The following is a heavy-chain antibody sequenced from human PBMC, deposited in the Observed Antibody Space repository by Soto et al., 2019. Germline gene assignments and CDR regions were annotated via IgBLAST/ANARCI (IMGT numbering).Heavy chain of an antibody. Sequence: SVKVSCKASGGTLSSHAISWVRQAPGQGLEWMGGIIPFFKAANYAQKFQGRVTITADDSTSKAYMDLYSLRCEDTAVYYCTRDVPLNYYDATFSYYAMDVWGQGTTVTVSS. J-gene: IGHJ6*02. CDR1: GGTLSSHA. CDR3: TRDVPLNYYDATFSYYAMDV. CDR2: IIPFFKAA. V-gene: IGHV1-69*13. D-gene: IGHD3-16*01.